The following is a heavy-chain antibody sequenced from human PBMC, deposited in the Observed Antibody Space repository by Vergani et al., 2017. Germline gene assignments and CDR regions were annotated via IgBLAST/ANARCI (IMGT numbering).Heavy chain of an antibody. V-gene: IGHV4-59*01. CDR2: IYYSGST. J-gene: IGHJ3*02. Sequence: QVQLQESGPGLVKPSETLSLTCTVSGGSINNYYWSWIRQPPGKGLEWIGYIYYSGSTSYNPSLKSRVTISVDTSKNQLSLHLSSVTAADTAVYYCARGGQWLGDGSAFDIWGQGTMVTVSS. D-gene: IGHD6-19*01. CDR1: GGSINNYY. CDR3: ARGGQWLGDGSAFDI.